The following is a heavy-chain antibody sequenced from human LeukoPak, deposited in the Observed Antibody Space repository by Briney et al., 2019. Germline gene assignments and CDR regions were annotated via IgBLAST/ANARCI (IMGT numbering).Heavy chain of an antibody. CDR3: ARVGVVVVAAISAAFDI. V-gene: IGHV4-39*01. Sequence: PSETLSLTCTVSGGSISSSSYYWGWIRQPPGKGLEWIGSIYYSGSTYYNPSLKSRVTISVDTSKNQFSLKLSSVTAADTAVYYCARVGVVVVAAISAAFDIWGQGTMVTVSS. J-gene: IGHJ3*02. CDR2: IYYSGST. D-gene: IGHD2-15*01. CDR1: GGSISSSSYY.